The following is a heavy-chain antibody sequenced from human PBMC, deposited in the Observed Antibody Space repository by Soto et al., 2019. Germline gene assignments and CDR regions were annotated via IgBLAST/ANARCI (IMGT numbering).Heavy chain of an antibody. V-gene: IGHV3-15*01. J-gene: IGHJ4*02. CDR2: IKSKTDGGTT. CDR3: AKDRPRRTSGYFFDY. D-gene: IGHD1-1*01. Sequence: LRLSCAASGFTFSNAWMSWVRQAPGKGLECVGRIKSKTDGGTTDYAAPVKGRFTISRDDSKNTLYLQMNSLKTEDTAVYYCAKDRPRRTSGYFFDYWGQGTQVTVSS. CDR1: GFTFSNAW.